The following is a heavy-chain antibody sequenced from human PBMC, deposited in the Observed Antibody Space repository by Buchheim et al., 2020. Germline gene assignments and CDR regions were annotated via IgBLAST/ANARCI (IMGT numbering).Heavy chain of an antibody. V-gene: IGHV3-23*01. CDR3: AKDKRVYDFWSGYSGMDV. J-gene: IGHJ6*02. D-gene: IGHD3-3*01. CDR1: GFTFSSYA. CDR2: ISGSGGST. Sequence: EVQLLESGGGLVQPGGSLRLSCAASGFTFSSYAMSWVRQAPGKGLEWVSAISGSGGSTYYADSVKGRVTLSSDNSKHTLYLQMNSLRAEDTAVYYCAKDKRVYDFWSGYSGMDVWGQGTT.